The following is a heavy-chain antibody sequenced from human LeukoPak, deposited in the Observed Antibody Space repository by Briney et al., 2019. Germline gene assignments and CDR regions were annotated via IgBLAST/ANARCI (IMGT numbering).Heavy chain of an antibody. CDR3: ARSFDFWSGSYPYYYMDV. CDR2: IKEGGSEK. CDR1: GFTFSNYW. J-gene: IGHJ6*03. Sequence: PGGSLRLSCAASGFTFSNYWMSWVRQAPGKGLQWVANIKEGGSEKYYEDSLKGRFTISRDNAKNSLDLQMNSLRAEDTSVYYCARSFDFWSGSYPYYYMDVWGKGTTVTVSS. D-gene: IGHD3-3*01. V-gene: IGHV3-7*01.